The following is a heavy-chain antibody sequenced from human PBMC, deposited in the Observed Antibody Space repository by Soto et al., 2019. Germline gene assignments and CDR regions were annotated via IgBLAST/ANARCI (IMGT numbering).Heavy chain of an antibody. Sequence: QVQLQQWGAGLLKPSETLSLTCAVYGGSFSGYYWSWIRQPPGKGLVWIGENNHSGSTNYNPSLKGRVTISVDTSKNQFSLKLSSVTAADTAVYYCARGSSTRRLPIYWGQGTLVTVSS. D-gene: IGHD2-2*01. CDR2: NNHSGST. V-gene: IGHV4-34*01. CDR1: GGSFSGYY. CDR3: ARGSSTRRLPIY. J-gene: IGHJ4*02.